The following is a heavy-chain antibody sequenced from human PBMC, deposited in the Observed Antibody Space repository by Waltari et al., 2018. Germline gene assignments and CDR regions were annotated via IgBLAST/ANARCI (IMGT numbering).Heavy chain of an antibody. V-gene: IGHV3-73*01. CDR1: GFTFSGSA. D-gene: IGHD1-20*01. Sequence: EVQLVESGGGLVQPGGSLKLSCAASGFTFSGSAMHWVRQASGKVRGWVGRSRSKANSYATAYAASVKGRFTISRDDSKNTAYLQMNSLKTEDTAVYYCTRLNWNDAGDDYWGQGTLVTVSS. CDR3: TRLNWNDAGDDY. J-gene: IGHJ4*02. CDR2: SRSKANSYAT.